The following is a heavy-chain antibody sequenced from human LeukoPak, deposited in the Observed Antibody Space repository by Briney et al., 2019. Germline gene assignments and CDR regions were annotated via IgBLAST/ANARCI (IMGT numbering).Heavy chain of an antibody. Sequence: PGRSLRLSCAASGFTFSSYGMHWVRQAPGKGLEWVAVISYDGSNKYYADSVKGRFTISRDNSKNTLYLQMNSLRAEDTAVCYCAKDLARQPYSGSYYADYWGQGTLVTVSS. CDR2: ISYDGSNK. J-gene: IGHJ4*02. D-gene: IGHD1-26*01. CDR1: GFTFSSYG. CDR3: AKDLARQPYSGSYYADY. V-gene: IGHV3-30*18.